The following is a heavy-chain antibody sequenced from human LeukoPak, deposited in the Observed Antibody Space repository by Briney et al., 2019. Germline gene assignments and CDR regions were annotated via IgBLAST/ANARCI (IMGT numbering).Heavy chain of an antibody. D-gene: IGHD6-13*01. V-gene: IGHV3-48*02. CDR3: ARWRLRNAGHYFDY. Sequence: GGSLRLSCAASGFTFSDYSMTWVRQAPGKGLEWVSYIYTTGSTIYYTDSVKGRFTISRDNAKNSLYLQMSSLRDEDTAVYYCARWRLRNAGHYFDYWGQGTLVTVSS. CDR1: GFTFSDYS. CDR2: IYTTGSTI. J-gene: IGHJ4*02.